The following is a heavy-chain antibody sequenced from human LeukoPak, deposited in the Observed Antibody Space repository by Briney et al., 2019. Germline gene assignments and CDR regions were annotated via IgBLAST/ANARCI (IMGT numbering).Heavy chain of an antibody. D-gene: IGHD2-2*01. J-gene: IGHJ4*02. V-gene: IGHV4-39*07. CDR2: IYYSGST. CDR1: GGSVSDYY. Sequence: SETLSLTCTVSGGSVSDYYWSWIRQPPGKGLEWIGSIYYSGSTYYNPSLKSRVTISVDTSKNQFSLKLSSVTAADTAVYYCARDRLYCSSTSCYYSRYDYWGQGTLVTVSS. CDR3: ARDRLYCSSTSCYYSRYDY.